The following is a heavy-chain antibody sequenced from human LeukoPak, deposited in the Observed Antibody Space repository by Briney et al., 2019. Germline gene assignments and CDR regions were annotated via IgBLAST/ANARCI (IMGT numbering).Heavy chain of an antibody. CDR2: ISYDGSNK. V-gene: IGHV3-30*03. CDR1: GFTFSSYG. CDR3: ASSSYYYDSSGYYYLPEYFQH. J-gene: IGHJ1*01. Sequence: GGSLRLSCAASGFTFSSYGRHWVRQAPGKGLEWVAVISYDGSNKYYADSVKGRFTISRDNSKNTLYLQMNSLRAEDTAVYYCASSSYYYDSSGYYYLPEYFQHWGQGTLVTVSS. D-gene: IGHD3-22*01.